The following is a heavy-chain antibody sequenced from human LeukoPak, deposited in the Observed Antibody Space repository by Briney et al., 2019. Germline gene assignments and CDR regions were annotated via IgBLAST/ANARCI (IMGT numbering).Heavy chain of an antibody. V-gene: IGHV3-23*01. J-gene: IGHJ4*02. Sequence: GGSLRLSCLTSGFTLSTNAMSWVRQAPGKGLERISGISGSGASTYYADSVKGRFTISRDDSRNTLYLQMNSLRGDDTAVYYCAKDVGKWESLHFFGYWGQGTLVTVSS. CDR2: ISGSGAST. CDR1: GFTLSTNA. D-gene: IGHD1-26*01. CDR3: AKDVGKWESLHFFGY.